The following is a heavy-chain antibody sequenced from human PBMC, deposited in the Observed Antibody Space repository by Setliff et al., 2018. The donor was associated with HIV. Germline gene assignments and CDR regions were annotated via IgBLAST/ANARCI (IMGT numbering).Heavy chain of an antibody. J-gene: IGHJ6*03. CDR3: NIYYYYYMDV. CDR2: INHSGST. V-gene: IGHV4-34*01. CDR1: GGSFSGYY. Sequence: SETLSLTCAVYGGSFSGYYWSWIRQPPGKGLEWIGEINHSGSTNYNPSLKSRVTISVETSKNQFSLKLSSVTAADTAVYYCNIYYYYYMDVWGKGTTVTVSS.